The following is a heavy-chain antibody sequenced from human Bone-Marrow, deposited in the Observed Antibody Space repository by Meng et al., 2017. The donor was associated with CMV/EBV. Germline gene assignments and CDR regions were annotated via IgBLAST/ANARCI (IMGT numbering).Heavy chain of an antibody. D-gene: IGHD5-18*01. CDR3: ARDLRHSVDTAMVTTAADYYYGMDV. J-gene: IGHJ6*04. CDR2: IRSKAYGGTT. V-gene: IGHV3-49*04. CDR1: GFTFGDYA. Sequence: GESLKISCTASGFTFGDYAMSWVRQAPGKGLEWVGFIRSKAYGGTTEYAASVKGRFTISRDDSKSIAYLQMNSLKTEDTAVYYCARDLRHSVDTAMVTTAADYYYGMDVWGEGTTVTVSS.